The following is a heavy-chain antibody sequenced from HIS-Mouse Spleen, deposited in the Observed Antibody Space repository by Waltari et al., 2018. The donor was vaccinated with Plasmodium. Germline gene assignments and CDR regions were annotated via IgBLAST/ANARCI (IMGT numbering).Heavy chain of an antibody. D-gene: IGHD7-27*01. V-gene: IGHV4-34*01. CDR1: GGSFSGYY. CDR3: ARVIPLGIPHFDY. J-gene: IGHJ4*02. CDR2: INHSGST. Sequence: QVQLQQWGAGLLKPSETLSLTCAVYGGSFSGYYWSWIRRPPGKGLEWIGEINHSGSTNYNPSLKSRVTISVDTSKNQFSLKLSSVTAADTAVYYCARVIPLGIPHFDYWGQGTLVTVSS.